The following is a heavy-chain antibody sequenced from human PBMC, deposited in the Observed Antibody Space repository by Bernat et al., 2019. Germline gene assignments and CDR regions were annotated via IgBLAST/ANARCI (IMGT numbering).Heavy chain of an antibody. V-gene: IGHV3-30*04. CDR3: AKDHHPEDPVMGNWFDP. J-gene: IGHJ5*02. CDR1: GFTFSSYA. Sequence: QVQLVESGGGVVQPGRSLRLSCAASGFTFSSYAMHWVRQAPGKGLEWVAVISYDGSNKYYADSVKGRFTISRDNSKNTLYLQMNSLRAEDTAVYYCAKDHHPEDPVMGNWFDPWGQGTLVTVSS. CDR2: ISYDGSNK. D-gene: IGHD2-21*01.